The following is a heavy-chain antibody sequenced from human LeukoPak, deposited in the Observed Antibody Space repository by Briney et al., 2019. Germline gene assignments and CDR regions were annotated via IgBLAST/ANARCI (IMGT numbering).Heavy chain of an antibody. Sequence: SETLSLTCTVSGGSISSSSYYWGWIRQPPGKGLEWIGSIYYSGSTYYNPSLKSRVTISVDTSKNQFSLKLSSVTAADTAVYYCARELRGYNRLRTYYYYMDVWGKGTTVTVSS. D-gene: IGHD5-24*01. V-gene: IGHV4-39*02. CDR1: GGSISSSSYY. CDR2: IYYSGST. J-gene: IGHJ6*03. CDR3: ARELRGYNRLRTYYYYMDV.